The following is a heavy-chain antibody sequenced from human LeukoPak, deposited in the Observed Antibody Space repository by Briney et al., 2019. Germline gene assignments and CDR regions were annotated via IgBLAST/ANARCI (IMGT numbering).Heavy chain of an antibody. CDR1: GFTFDDYA. D-gene: IGHD4-17*01. Sequence: PGGSLRLSCAASGFTFDDYAMHWVRQDPGKGLVWVSFINPDGSTTNYADSVKGRFTISRDNAKNALYLQMNSLRAEDTAVYYCAKEIWPTVTTPGWTYFDYWGQGALVTVSS. CDR2: INPDGSTT. CDR3: AKEIWPTVTTPGWTYFDY. V-gene: IGHV3-74*01. J-gene: IGHJ4*02.